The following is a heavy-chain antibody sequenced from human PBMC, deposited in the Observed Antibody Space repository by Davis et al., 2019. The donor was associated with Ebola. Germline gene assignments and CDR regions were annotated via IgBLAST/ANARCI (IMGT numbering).Heavy chain of an antibody. D-gene: IGHD3-10*01. CDR2: IYYSGST. CDR3: ARLRMVRGDQDFDP. J-gene: IGHJ5*02. Sequence: MPGGSLRLSCTISGGSISNYYWSWIRQPPGKGLEWIGYIYYSGSTNYNPSLKSRVTISVDTSKNQFSLKLSSVTAADTAVYYCARLRMVRGDQDFDPWGQGTLVTVSS. V-gene: IGHV4-59*08. CDR1: GGSISNYY.